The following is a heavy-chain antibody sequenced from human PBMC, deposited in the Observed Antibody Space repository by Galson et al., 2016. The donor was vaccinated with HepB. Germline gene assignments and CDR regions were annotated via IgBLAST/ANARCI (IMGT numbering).Heavy chain of an antibody. CDR3: AKVPSMVRGF. CDR1: GFTFSKYW. CDR2: IKEVGSER. Sequence: SLRLSCAVSGFTFSKYWMSWVRQAPGKGLEWVANIKEVGSERNFVDSVKGRFTVSRDNAKKTLYLQLNSLRSEDTAVYYCAKVPSMVRGFWGQGTMVTVSS. J-gene: IGHJ3*01. D-gene: IGHD3-10*01. V-gene: IGHV3-7*01.